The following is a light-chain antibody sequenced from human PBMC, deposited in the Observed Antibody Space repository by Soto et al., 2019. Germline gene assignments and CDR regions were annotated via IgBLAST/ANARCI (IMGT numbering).Light chain of an antibody. CDR3: QQYDNFPWT. CDR1: QSIGGW. V-gene: IGKV1-5*03. Sequence: DIPVTQSPSTLSASVGDRVTITCRASQSIGGWLAWYQQKPGRAPKLLIYEASTLDSGVPSRFRGSGFGTEFTLTISSLQPADFATYYCQQYDNFPWTFGQGTKVEIK. J-gene: IGKJ1*01. CDR2: EAS.